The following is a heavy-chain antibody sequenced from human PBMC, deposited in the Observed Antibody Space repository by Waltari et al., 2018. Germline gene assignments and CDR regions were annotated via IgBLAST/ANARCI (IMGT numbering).Heavy chain of an antibody. CDR3: AKGLGYCSSTSCYLLYYYYYMDV. J-gene: IGHJ6*03. CDR2: ISGSGGSP. Sequence: EVQLLESGGGLVQPGGSLRLSCAASGFTFSSYAMSWVRQAPGKGLEWVSAISGSGGSPYCADTVKGRFTISRDNSKNTLYLQMNSLRAEDTAVYYCAKGLGYCSSTSCYLLYYYYYMDVWGKGTTVTVSS. V-gene: IGHV3-23*01. CDR1: GFTFSSYA. D-gene: IGHD2-2*01.